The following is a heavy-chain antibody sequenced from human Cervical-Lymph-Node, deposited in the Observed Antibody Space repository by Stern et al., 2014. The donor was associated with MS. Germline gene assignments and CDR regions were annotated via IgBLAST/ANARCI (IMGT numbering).Heavy chain of an antibody. CDR2: IIPMFDTA. V-gene: IGHV1-69*01. CDR1: GGTFSNFA. Sequence: QVQLVQSGAEVKKPGSSVKVSCKTSGGTFSNFAFNWVRQAPGQGLEWMGGIIPMFDTADYAQNFQGRVTITADESTNTTYMDLSSLKSEDTAVYYCARGSTYYDFWTAYYGPLEFWGQGTPVTVST. CDR3: ARGSTYYDFWTAYYGPLEF. D-gene: IGHD3-3*01. J-gene: IGHJ4*02.